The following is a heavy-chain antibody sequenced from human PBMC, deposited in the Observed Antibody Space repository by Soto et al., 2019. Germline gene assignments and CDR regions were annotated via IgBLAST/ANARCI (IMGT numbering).Heavy chain of an antibody. Sequence: SETLSLTCTVSGGSISGYYWSWIRQPPGKGLEWIGYIYYSGSTKYNPSLKSRLTIAIDTSKKQFSLRLSSVTAADTAVYYCAALWTGFYGMDVWGQGTTVNVSS. J-gene: IGHJ6*02. CDR2: IYYSGST. CDR3: AALWTGFYGMDV. CDR1: GGSISGYY. D-gene: IGHD3-3*01. V-gene: IGHV4-59*01.